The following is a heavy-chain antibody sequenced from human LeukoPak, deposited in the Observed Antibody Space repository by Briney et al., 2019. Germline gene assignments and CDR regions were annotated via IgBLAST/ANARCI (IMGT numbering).Heavy chain of an antibody. D-gene: IGHD6-19*01. Sequence: GSLRFSCAASGFTFSSYPMNWVRQAPGKGLEWIGSIYYSGSTYYNPSLKSRVTISVDTSKNQFSLKLSSVTAADTAVYYCARQQWLVPFDYWGQGTLVTVSS. J-gene: IGHJ4*02. CDR2: IYYSGST. CDR3: ARQQWLVPFDY. V-gene: IGHV4-39*01. CDR1: GFTFSSYP.